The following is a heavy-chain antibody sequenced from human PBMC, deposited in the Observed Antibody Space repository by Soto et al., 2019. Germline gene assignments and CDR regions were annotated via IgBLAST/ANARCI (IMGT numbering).Heavy chain of an antibody. J-gene: IGHJ4*02. CDR1: GGTFSNYA. V-gene: IGHV1-69*12. D-gene: IGHD2-15*01. CDR2: IIPIFGTA. CDR3: ARPLTPYCSGGRCSSGLDY. Sequence: QVQLVQSGAEVKKPGSSVKVSCKASGGTFSNYAISWVRQAPGQGLEWMGGIIPIFGTANYAQKFQGRVTNTADESTSTAYMELSSLRSEDTAVYYCARPLTPYCSGGRCSSGLDYWGQGTLVTVSS.